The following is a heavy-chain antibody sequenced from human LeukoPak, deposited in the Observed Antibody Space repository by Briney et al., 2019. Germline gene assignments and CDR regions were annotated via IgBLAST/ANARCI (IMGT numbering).Heavy chain of an antibody. CDR3: ARDPVRGVSSYYFDY. CDR2: INHSGST. J-gene: IGHJ4*02. CDR1: GGSFSGYY. D-gene: IGHD3-10*01. V-gene: IGHV4-34*01. Sequence: SETLSLTCAVYGGSFSGYYWSWIRQPPGKGLEWIGEINHSGSTNSNPSLKSRVTISVDTSKNQFSLKLSSVTAADTAVYYCARDPVRGVSSYYFDYWGQGTLVTVSS.